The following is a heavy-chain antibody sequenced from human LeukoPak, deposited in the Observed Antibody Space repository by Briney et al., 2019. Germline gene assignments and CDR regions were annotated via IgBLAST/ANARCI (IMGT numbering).Heavy chain of an antibody. J-gene: IGHJ4*02. D-gene: IGHD2-15*01. Sequence: GGSLRLSCSASGFTFSSYAMHWVRQAPGKGLEYVSSITNDGFTTYYTDSVKGRFTISRDNSHNTLYLQLSSLRPEDTAVYHCVKDLLGSGDYWGQGTLVTVSS. CDR3: VKDLLGSGDY. CDR2: ITNDGFTT. CDR1: GFTFSSYA. V-gene: IGHV3-64D*06.